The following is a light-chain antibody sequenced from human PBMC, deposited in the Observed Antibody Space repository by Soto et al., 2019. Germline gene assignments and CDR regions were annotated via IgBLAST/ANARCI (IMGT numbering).Light chain of an antibody. J-gene: IGLJ1*01. V-gene: IGLV1-51*02. CDR2: ENN. CDR3: GTGDSSLSSFV. CDR1: SSNIGNNY. Sequence: QSVLTQPPSVSAAPGQKVTICCSGSSSNIGNNYVSWYQQLPGTAPKLLIYENNKRPSGIPDRFSGSKSGTSATLGITGLQTGDEADYYCGTGDSSLSSFVFGTGTKLTVL.